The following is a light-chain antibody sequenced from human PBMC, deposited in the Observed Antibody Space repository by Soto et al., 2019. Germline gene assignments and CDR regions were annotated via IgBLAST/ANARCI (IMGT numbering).Light chain of an antibody. V-gene: IGKV1-12*01. J-gene: IGKJ4*01. CDR1: HDIARW. CDR2: AAS. Sequence: DIQMTQSPSSVSAFVGDRVAITCRASHDIARWLAWYQQQPGKAPRLLIYAASSLQSGVPTRFSGSGSGTDLTLNITYLQPEDSAVYYCQQVKGFPLTYGGGTKLDIK. CDR3: QQVKGFPLT.